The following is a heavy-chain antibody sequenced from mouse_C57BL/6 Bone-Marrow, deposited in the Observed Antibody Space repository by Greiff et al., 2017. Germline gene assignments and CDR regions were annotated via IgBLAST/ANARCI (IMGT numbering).Heavy chain of an antibody. CDR3: AGEGDYDYYWYFDV. CDR1: GYSITSGYY. CDR2: ISYDGSN. Sequence: DVQLQESGPGLVKPSQSLSLTCSVTGYSITSGYYWNWIRKFPGNKLEWWGYISYDGSNNYNPSLKNRISVTRDTSKNQFLLKLNSVTTEDTATYYCAGEGDYDYYWYFDVWGTGTTVTVSS. V-gene: IGHV3-6*01. J-gene: IGHJ1*03. D-gene: IGHD2-4*01.